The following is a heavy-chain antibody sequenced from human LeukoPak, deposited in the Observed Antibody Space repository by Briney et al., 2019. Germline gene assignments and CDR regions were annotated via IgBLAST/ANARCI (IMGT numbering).Heavy chain of an antibody. CDR1: GFTYSSYE. V-gene: IGHV3-48*03. CDR3: ARDRCSSTSCYGRWYYFDY. J-gene: IGHJ4*02. Sequence: GGSLRLSCAASGFTYSSYELNWVRQAPGKGLEWVSYISSRGSTICYAVSVKGRFTISRDNAKNSLYLQMNSLRAEDTAVYYCARDRCSSTSCYGRWYYFDYWGQGTLVTVSS. CDR2: ISSRGSTI. D-gene: IGHD2-2*01.